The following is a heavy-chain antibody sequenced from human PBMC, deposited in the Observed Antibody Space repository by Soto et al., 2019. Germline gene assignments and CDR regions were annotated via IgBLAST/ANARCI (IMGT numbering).Heavy chain of an antibody. CDR3: ARAIVATRAYDY. Sequence: EVQLLDSGGGLVQPGGSLRLSCAASGFTFSTYAMSWVRQAPGKGLEWVSAISDSGASTYYTDSVRGRFTISRDNSKNTVYLQMNSLRAEDTAVYYCARAIVATRAYDYWGQGALVTVSS. CDR2: ISDSGAST. D-gene: IGHD5-12*01. J-gene: IGHJ4*02. V-gene: IGHV3-23*01. CDR1: GFTFSTYA.